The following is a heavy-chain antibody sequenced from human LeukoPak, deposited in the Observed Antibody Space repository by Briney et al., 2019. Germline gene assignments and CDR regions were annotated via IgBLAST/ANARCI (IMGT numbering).Heavy chain of an antibody. J-gene: IGHJ2*01. CDR2: ISYDGSNK. V-gene: IGHV3-30-3*01. Sequence: GRSLRLSCAASGFTFSSYAMHWVRQAPGKGLEWVAVISYDGSNKYYADSVKGRFTISRDNSKNTLYLQMNSLRAEDTAVYYCARAVAAAGPGDLWGRGTLVTVSS. D-gene: IGHD6-13*01. CDR3: ARAVAAAGPGDL. CDR1: GFTFSSYA.